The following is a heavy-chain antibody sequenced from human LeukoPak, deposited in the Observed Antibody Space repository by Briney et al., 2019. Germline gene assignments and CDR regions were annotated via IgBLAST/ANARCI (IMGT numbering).Heavy chain of an antibody. D-gene: IGHD3-9*01. CDR1: GGTFSSYA. CDR2: IIPLFRTA. Sequence: ASVKVSCKASGGTFSSYAISWVRQAPGQGPEWMGGIIPLFRTANYAQEFQGRVTITADKSTNTAFMELSSLRSEDTAMYYCATNYEILSGYPKNYYFHIWGEGTTVTVSS. CDR3: ATNYEILSGYPKNYYFHI. V-gene: IGHV1-69*06. J-gene: IGHJ3*02.